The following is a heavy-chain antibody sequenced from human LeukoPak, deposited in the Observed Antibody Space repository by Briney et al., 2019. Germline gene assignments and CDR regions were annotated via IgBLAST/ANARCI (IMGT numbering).Heavy chain of an antibody. J-gene: IGHJ5*02. CDR2: INPNSGGT. CDR3: ARLYYYDSSGYYHNWFDP. CDR1: GYTFTGYY. V-gene: IGHV1-2*02. Sequence: ASVKVSCKASGYTFTGYYMHWVRQAPGQGLEWMGWINPNSGGTNYAQKFQGRVTMTRDTSISTAYMELSRLRSDDTAVYYCARLYYYDSSGYYHNWFDPWGQGTLVTASS. D-gene: IGHD3-22*01.